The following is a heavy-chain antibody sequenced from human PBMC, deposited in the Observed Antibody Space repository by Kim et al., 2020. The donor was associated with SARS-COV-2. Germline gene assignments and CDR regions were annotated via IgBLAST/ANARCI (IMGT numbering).Heavy chain of an antibody. V-gene: IGHV4-39*01. CDR3: ARVVRGLVADL. CDR1: GGSISSSSYY. J-gene: IGHJ2*01. D-gene: IGHD3-16*02. Sequence: SETLSLTCTVSGGSISSSSYYWGWIRQPPGKGLEWIGSIYYSGSTYYNPSLKSRVTISVDTSKNQFSLKLSSVTAADTAVYYCARVVRGLVADLWGRGTLVTVSS. CDR2: IYYSGST.